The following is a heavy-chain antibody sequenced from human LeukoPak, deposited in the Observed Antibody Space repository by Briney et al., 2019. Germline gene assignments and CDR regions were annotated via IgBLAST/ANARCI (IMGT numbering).Heavy chain of an antibody. V-gene: IGHV4-39*01. D-gene: IGHD3-10*01. J-gene: IGHJ4*02. CDR2: IYYSGST. Sequence: SETLPLTCTVSGGSISSSSYYWGWIRQPPGKGLEWIGSIYYSGSTYYNPSLKSRVTISVDTSKNQFSLKLSSVTAADTAVYYCARLPGYGSGSNWGQGTLVTVSS. CDR3: ARLPGYGSGSN. CDR1: GGSISSSSYY.